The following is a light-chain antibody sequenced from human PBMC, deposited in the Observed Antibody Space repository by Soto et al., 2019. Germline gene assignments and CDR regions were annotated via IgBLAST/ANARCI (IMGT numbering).Light chain of an antibody. J-gene: IGKJ5*01. CDR1: QNIASY. Sequence: DIQMTQSPPSLSASVGDRVTITCRASQNIASYLNWYQQKPGKAPKLVIYAAASLQGGVPSRFSGRRSGTDFTLSISSLQPEDFATYYCQQANSFPITFGQGTRLEIK. V-gene: IGKV1-39*01. CDR3: QQANSFPIT. CDR2: AAA.